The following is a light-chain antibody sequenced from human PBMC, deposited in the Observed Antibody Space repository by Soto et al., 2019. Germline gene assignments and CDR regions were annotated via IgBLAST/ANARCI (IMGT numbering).Light chain of an antibody. CDR1: QSTSTW. Sequence: DIQMTQSPSTLSASVGDRVTITGRASQSTSTWLAWYQQRPGKTPKLLISEASKLESGVPSRFSGSGSGTEFTLTISSLQPDDFATYYCQQYITYPAAFGQGTKVEIK. J-gene: IGKJ1*01. CDR2: EAS. CDR3: QQYITYPAA. V-gene: IGKV1-5*03.